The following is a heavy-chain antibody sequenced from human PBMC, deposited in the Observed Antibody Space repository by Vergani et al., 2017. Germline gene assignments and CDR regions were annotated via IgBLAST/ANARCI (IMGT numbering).Heavy chain of an antibody. CDR3: ARAQAWGSGSYGWFDP. D-gene: IGHD3-10*01. CDR2: IYYSGST. CDR1: GGSVSSGSYY. J-gene: IGHJ5*02. Sequence: QVQLQESGPGLVKPSETLSLTCTVSGGSVSSGSYYWSWIRQHPGKGLEWIGYIYYSGSTYYNPSLKSRVTISVDTSKNQFSLKLSSVTAADTAVYYCARAQAWGSGSYGWFDPWGQGTLVTVSS. V-gene: IGHV4-31*03.